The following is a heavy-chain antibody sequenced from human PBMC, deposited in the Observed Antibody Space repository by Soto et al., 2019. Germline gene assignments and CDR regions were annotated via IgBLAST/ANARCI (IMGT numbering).Heavy chain of an antibody. CDR1: GFTFGDYA. CDR3: TREEAAAGNNWFDP. CDR2: IRSKAYGGTT. Sequence: GSLRLSCTASGFTFGDYAMSWFRQAPGKGLEWVGFIRSKAYGGTTEYAASVKGRFTISRDDSKSIAYLQMNSLKTEDTAVYYCTREEAAAGNNWFDPWGQGTLVTVSS. V-gene: IGHV3-49*03. J-gene: IGHJ5*02. D-gene: IGHD6-13*01.